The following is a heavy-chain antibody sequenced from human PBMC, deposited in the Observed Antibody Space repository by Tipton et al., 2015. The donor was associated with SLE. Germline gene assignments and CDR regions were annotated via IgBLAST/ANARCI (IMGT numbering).Heavy chain of an antibody. V-gene: IGHV4-34*01. Sequence: LRLSCAASGFTFSSYSMNWVRQAPGKGLEWIGEINHSGSTNYNPSLKSRVTISVDTSKNQFSLKLSSVTAADTAVYYCARGRGGAARPFDYWGQGTLVTVSS. J-gene: IGHJ4*02. D-gene: IGHD6-6*01. CDR2: INHSGST. CDR1: GFTFSSYS. CDR3: ARGRGGAARPFDY.